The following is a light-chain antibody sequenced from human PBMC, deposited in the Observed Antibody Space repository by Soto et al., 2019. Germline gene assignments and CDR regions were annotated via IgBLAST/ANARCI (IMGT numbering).Light chain of an antibody. Sequence: QSVLTQPPPASGTPGQRVTISCSGSSSNIGGRTVNWYQQLPGTAPKLLIYGNNNRPSGVPDRFSASKSGTSASLDITGLQAEDEADYYCQSYDGSLSGLGVFGTGTKVTVL. CDR3: QSYDGSLSGLGV. CDR2: GNN. V-gene: IGLV1-44*01. J-gene: IGLJ1*01. CDR1: SSNIGGRT.